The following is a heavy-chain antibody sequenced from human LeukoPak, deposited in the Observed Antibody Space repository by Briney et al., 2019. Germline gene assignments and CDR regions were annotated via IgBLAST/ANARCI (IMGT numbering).Heavy chain of an antibody. Sequence: PGGSLRLSCAASGFTFSTYAMHWVRQAPGKGLEWVAVISYDGSSKYYADSVKGRFTISRDNSKNTLYLQMNSLRAEDTAVYYCARVLHKRNYDSSTYYGYWGQGTLVTVSS. CDR3: ARVLHKRNYDSSTYYGY. CDR2: ISYDGSSK. V-gene: IGHV3-30*04. CDR1: GFTFSTYA. D-gene: IGHD3-22*01. J-gene: IGHJ4*02.